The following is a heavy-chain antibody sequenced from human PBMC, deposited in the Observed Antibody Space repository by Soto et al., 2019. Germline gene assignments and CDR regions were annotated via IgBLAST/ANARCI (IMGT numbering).Heavy chain of an antibody. CDR1: GFTFGSYA. Sequence: GGSLRLSCAASGFTFGSYAMSWVRQAPGKGLEWVSAISGSGGSTYYADSVKDRFTISRDNSKNTLYLQMNSLRAEDTAVYYCAKEEDSGGYKGFSFDFWGQGALVTVSS. D-gene: IGHD3-22*01. CDR3: AKEEDSGGYKGFSFDF. CDR2: ISGSGGST. V-gene: IGHV3-23*01. J-gene: IGHJ4*02.